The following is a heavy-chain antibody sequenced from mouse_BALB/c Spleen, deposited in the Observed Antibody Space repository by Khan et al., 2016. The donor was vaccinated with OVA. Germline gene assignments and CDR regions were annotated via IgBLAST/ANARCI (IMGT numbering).Heavy chain of an antibody. Sequence: EVELVESGGGLVQPGGSRKLSCAASGFTFSNFGIHWVRQAPEKGLEWVAYISSGSSTIYYADTVKGRFTISRDNPKNTLFLQMTSLRSEDTAMYYCARWRIYDGYYGGAMDYWGQGTSVTVSS. CDR2: ISSGSSTI. CDR1: GFTFSNFG. V-gene: IGHV5-17*02. D-gene: IGHD2-3*01. CDR3: ARWRIYDGYYGGAMDY. J-gene: IGHJ4*01.